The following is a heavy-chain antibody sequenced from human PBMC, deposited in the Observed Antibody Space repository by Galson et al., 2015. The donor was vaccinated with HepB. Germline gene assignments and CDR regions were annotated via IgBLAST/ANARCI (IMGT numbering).Heavy chain of an antibody. Sequence: LRLSCAASGFTFSSYGMHWVRQAPGKGREWVAVIWYDGSNKYYADSVKGRFTISRDNSKNTLYLQMNSLRAEDTAVYYCAKGAGSSDPYYYYGMDVWGQGTTVTVSS. D-gene: IGHD6-6*01. CDR3: AKGAGSSDPYYYYGMDV. CDR1: GFTFSSYG. CDR2: IWYDGSNK. V-gene: IGHV3-33*06. J-gene: IGHJ6*02.